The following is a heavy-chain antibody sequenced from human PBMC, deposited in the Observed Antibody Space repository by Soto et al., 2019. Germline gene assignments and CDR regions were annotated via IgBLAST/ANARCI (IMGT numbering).Heavy chain of an antibody. Sequence: QVQLVESGGGLVKPGGSLRLSCAASGFTFSDYYMSWIRQAPGKGLEWVSYISSSGSTIYYADSVKGRFTISRDNAKNSLYLQMNSLRAEDTAVYYCARVAMITFGGVIVEPYYFDYWGQGTLVTVSS. CDR1: GFTFSDYY. D-gene: IGHD3-16*02. CDR3: ARVAMITFGGVIVEPYYFDY. CDR2: ISSSGSTI. V-gene: IGHV3-11*01. J-gene: IGHJ4*02.